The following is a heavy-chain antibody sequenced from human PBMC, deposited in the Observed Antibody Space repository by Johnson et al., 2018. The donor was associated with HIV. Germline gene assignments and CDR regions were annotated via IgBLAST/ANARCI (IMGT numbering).Heavy chain of an antibody. D-gene: IGHD1-1*01. Sequence: EKLVESGGGLVQPGGSLRLSCAASGFTFSSYDMHWVRQATGKGLEWVSAIGTAGDTYYPGSVKGRFTISRENAKNTLYLQMNSLRAEDTAGYYCAKDWYNWNDGGGYDAFDIWGQGTMVTVSS. CDR1: GFTFSSYD. CDR2: IGTAGDT. J-gene: IGHJ3*02. V-gene: IGHV3-13*01. CDR3: AKDWYNWNDGGGYDAFDI.